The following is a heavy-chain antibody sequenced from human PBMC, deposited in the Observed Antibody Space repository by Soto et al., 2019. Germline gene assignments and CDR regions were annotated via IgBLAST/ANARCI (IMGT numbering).Heavy chain of an antibody. CDR2: IYYSGST. D-gene: IGHD1-1*01. CDR1: GCSISSYY. CDR3: ARGGTGSPSNWLDA. V-gene: IGHV4-59*01. J-gene: IGHJ5*02. Sequence: SETLSLTCTVSGCSISSYYWSWVRQPPGKGLEWVGYIYYSGSTNYNPSLKRRVTIAVDTSKNQFSLKLSSVTAADTGVYYCARGGTGSPSNWLDAWGQGTLVTVSS.